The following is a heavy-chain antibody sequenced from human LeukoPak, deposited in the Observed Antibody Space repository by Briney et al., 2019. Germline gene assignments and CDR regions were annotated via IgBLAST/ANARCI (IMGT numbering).Heavy chain of an antibody. Sequence: ASVKVSCKVSGYTLTELSMHWVRQAPGKGLEWMGGFDPEDGETIYAQKFQGRATMTEDTSTDTAYMELSSLRSEDTAVYYCATLRRDGYNWHDAFDIWGQGTMVTVSS. CDR3: ATLRRDGYNWHDAFDI. V-gene: IGHV1-24*01. CDR1: GYTLTELS. CDR2: FDPEDGET. D-gene: IGHD5-24*01. J-gene: IGHJ3*02.